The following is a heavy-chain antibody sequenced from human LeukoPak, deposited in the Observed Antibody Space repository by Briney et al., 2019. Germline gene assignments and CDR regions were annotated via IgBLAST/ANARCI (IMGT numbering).Heavy chain of an antibody. CDR3: AKEYVREYYYDSSGLDY. V-gene: IGHV3-9*01. Sequence: AGGSLRLSCAASGFTFDDYAMHWVRQAPGKGLEWVSGISWNSGSVGYADSVKGRFTISRDNAKNSLYLQMNSLRAEDTALYYCAKEYVREYYYDSSGLDYWGQGTLVTVSS. D-gene: IGHD3-22*01. J-gene: IGHJ4*02. CDR2: ISWNSGSV. CDR1: GFTFDDYA.